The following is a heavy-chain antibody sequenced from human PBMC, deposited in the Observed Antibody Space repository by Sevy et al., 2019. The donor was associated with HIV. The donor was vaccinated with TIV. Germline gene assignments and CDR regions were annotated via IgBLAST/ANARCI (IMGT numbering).Heavy chain of an antibody. J-gene: IGHJ4*02. Sequence: ASVKVSCKVSGYTLTQLSMHWVRQTPGKGLEWMGRFDPEDGTTIYAQKFQGRVTMTEDTSTDTAYLELSSLRSEDTAVCYCATTREYYSDNSGYLDYWGRGTLVTVSS. V-gene: IGHV1-24*01. D-gene: IGHD3-22*01. CDR2: FDPEDGTT. CDR1: GYTLTQLS. CDR3: ATTREYYSDNSGYLDY.